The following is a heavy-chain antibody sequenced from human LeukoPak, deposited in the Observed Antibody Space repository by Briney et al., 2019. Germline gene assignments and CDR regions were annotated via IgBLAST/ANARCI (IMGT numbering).Heavy chain of an antibody. V-gene: IGHV3-48*01. CDR3: ARAYSGYTYGYHY. Sequence: PGGSLRLSCAASGFTFSDYNMTWVRQPPGKGLEWVSYISSSSSTIYYADSVKGRFTISRDNAKNSLYLQMNSLRADDTAVYYCARAYSGYTYGYHYWGQGTLVTVSS. D-gene: IGHD5-18*01. CDR1: GFTFSDYN. CDR2: ISSSSSTI. J-gene: IGHJ4*02.